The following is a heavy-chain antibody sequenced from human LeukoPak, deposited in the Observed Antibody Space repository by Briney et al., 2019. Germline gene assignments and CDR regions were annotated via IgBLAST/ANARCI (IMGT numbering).Heavy chain of an antibody. CDR2: INYSGST. V-gene: IGHV4-39*07. J-gene: IGHJ4*02. D-gene: IGHD6-13*01. CDR3: ARRAYSSSWYYFDY. CDR1: GSSISSSSYY. Sequence: SETLSLTCTVSGSSISSSSYYWGWIRQPPGKGLEWIGSINYSGSTYYNPSLKSRVTMSVDTSKNQFSLKLSSVTAADTAVYYCARRAYSSSWYYFDYWGQGTLVTVSS.